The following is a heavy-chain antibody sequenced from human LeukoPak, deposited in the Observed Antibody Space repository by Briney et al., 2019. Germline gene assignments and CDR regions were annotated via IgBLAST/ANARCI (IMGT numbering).Heavy chain of an antibody. Sequence: PGGSLRLSCAASGFTFSSYGMHWVRQAPGKGLEWVAFIRYDGSNKYYADSVKGRFTISRDNSKNTLYLQMNSLRAEDTAVYYCAKDKLWWELGWFDPWGQGTLVTVSS. CDR1: GFTFSSYG. CDR3: AKDKLWWELGWFDP. V-gene: IGHV3-30*02. D-gene: IGHD1-26*01. J-gene: IGHJ5*02. CDR2: IRYDGSNK.